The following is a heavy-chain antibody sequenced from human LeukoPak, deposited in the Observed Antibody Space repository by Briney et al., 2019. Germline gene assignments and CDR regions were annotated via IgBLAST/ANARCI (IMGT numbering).Heavy chain of an antibody. D-gene: IGHD1-14*01. J-gene: IGHJ4*02. CDR1: GFTFRNYA. V-gene: IGHV3-23*01. CDR3: AKGPERSDRGYSDY. CDR2: IDPSGTYT. Sequence: AGGSLRLSCAASGFTFRNYAMSWVRQAPGKGLEGVSGIDPSGTYTYYADSVKGRFTISRDNSKNTLYLQLNSLRAEDTAAYYCAKGPERSDRGYSDYWGQGTLVTVSS.